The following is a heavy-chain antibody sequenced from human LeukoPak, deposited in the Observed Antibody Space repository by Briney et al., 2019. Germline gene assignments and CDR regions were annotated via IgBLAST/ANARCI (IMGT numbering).Heavy chain of an antibody. J-gene: IGHJ4*02. Sequence: GESLKISCQGSGYRFSNYWIAWVRQVPGKGLEWMGVTGDSDTRYSPSFEGQVTMSVDKSINTAYLQWSSLKASDTAMHYCARHFGTGTPLDYWGQGTLVTVSS. V-gene: IGHV5-51*01. CDR2: TGDSDT. CDR1: GYRFSNYW. D-gene: IGHD3/OR15-3a*01. CDR3: ARHFGTGTPLDY.